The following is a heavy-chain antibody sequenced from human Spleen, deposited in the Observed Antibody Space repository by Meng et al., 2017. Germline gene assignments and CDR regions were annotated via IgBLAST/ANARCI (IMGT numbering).Heavy chain of an antibody. V-gene: IGHV4-34*01. Sequence: EPLQQWGVGRLKHSEPLSLLYVVSVGAVSDYYWGWIRPPPGKGLELIGEINHSGHTNYNPSLASRATISVVTTQNNLSLKLSSVTAAGSALYYCARGPTTMAHDFDYWGQGTLVTVSS. CDR1: VGAVSDYY. D-gene: IGHD4-11*01. CDR3: ARGPTTMAHDFDY. J-gene: IGHJ4*02. CDR2: INHSGHT.